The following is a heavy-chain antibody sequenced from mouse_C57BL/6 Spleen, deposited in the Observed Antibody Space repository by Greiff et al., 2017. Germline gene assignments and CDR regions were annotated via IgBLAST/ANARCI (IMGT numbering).Heavy chain of an antibody. Sequence: QVQLQQPGAELVKPGASVKLSCKASGYTFTSYWMHWVKQRPGRGLEWNGRIDPNSGGTKYNAKFKGKATLTVDKPSSTAYMQLRSLPSEDSAVYDSERYYYGSSHFDYWGQGTILTVSS. J-gene: IGHJ2*01. CDR2: IDPNSGGT. D-gene: IGHD1-1*01. V-gene: IGHV1-72*01. CDR3: ERYYYGSSHFDY. CDR1: GYTFTSYW.